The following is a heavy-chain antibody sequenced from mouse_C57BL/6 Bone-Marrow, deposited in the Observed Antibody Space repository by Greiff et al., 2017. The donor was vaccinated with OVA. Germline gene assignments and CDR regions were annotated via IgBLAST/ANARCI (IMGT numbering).Heavy chain of an antibody. V-gene: IGHV1-69*01. Sequence: QVQLKQPGAELVMPGASVKLSCKASGYTFTSYWMHWVKQRPGQGLEWIGEIDPSDSYTNYNHKFTGKSTLTVDKSSSTAYMQLSSLTSEDSAVYYCALYDGYSAWFAYWGQGTLVTVSA. D-gene: IGHD2-3*01. CDR2: IDPSDSYT. J-gene: IGHJ3*01. CDR3: ALYDGYSAWFAY. CDR1: GYTFTSYW.